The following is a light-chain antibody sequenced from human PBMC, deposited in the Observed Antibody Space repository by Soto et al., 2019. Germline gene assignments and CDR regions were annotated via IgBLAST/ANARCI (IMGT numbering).Light chain of an antibody. J-gene: IGKJ1*01. V-gene: IGKV2-28*01. Sequence: DIVMTQSPLSLPVTPGEPASISCRSSQSLLHSNGYNYLDWYLQKPGQSPQLLVYSGSNRASGVPERFSGSGSGTDFTLKISRVEAEDVGVYYCMQALQTPRTFGQGTKVEIK. CDR3: MQALQTPRT. CDR2: SGS. CDR1: QSLLHSNGYNY.